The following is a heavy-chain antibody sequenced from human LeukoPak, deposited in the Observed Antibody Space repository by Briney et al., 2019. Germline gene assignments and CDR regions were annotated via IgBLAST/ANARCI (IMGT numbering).Heavy chain of an antibody. CDR2: IYYSGST. D-gene: IGHD6-25*01. J-gene: IGHJ6*03. Sequence: SETLSLTCTVSGGSISSYYWSWIRQPPGTGLEWIGYIYYSGSTNYNPSLQTRVTISVDTSKNQFSLKLSSVTAADTAVYYCAREADYYMDVWGKGTTVTVSS. CDR3: AREADYYMDV. V-gene: IGHV4-59*01. CDR1: GGSISSYY.